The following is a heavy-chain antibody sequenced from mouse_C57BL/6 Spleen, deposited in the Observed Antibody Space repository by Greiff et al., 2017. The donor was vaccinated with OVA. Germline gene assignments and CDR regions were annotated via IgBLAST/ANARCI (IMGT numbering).Heavy chain of an antibody. V-gene: IGHV1-69*01. CDR2: IDPSDSYT. D-gene: IGHD1-1*01. J-gene: IGHJ1*03. CDR3: AVYYGSRPYFDV. CDR1: GYTFTSYW. Sequence: VQLQQPGAELVMPGASVKLSCKASGYTFTSYWMHWVKQRPGQGLEWIGEIDPSDSYTNYNQKFKGKSTLTVDKSSSTAYMQLSSLTSEDSAVYYCAVYYGSRPYFDVWGTGTTVTVSS.